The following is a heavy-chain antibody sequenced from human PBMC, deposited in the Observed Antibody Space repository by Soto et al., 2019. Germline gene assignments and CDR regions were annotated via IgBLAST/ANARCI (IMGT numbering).Heavy chain of an antibody. D-gene: IGHD3-3*01. V-gene: IGHV1-69*06. CDR1: GGTFSSYA. CDR2: IIPIFGTA. CDR3: ARESPFWSSFRNWFDP. J-gene: IGHJ5*02. Sequence: SVKVSCKASGGTFSSYAISWVRQAPGQGLEGMGGIIPIFGTANYAQKFQGRVTITADKSTSTAYMELSSLRSEDTAVYYCARESPFWSSFRNWFDPWGQGTLVTVSS.